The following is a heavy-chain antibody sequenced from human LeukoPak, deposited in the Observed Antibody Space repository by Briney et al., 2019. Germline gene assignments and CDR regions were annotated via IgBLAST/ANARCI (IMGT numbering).Heavy chain of an antibody. CDR1: GFTFSSYG. V-gene: IGHV3-30*02. D-gene: IGHD1-26*01. J-gene: IGHJ4*02. CDR3: ASGWRGSVYY. CDR2: IRYDGSNK. Sequence: PGGSLRLSCAASGFTFSSYGMHWVRQAPGKGLEWVAFIRYDGSNKYYADSVKGRFTISRDNAKNSLYLQMNSLRAEDTAVYYCASGWRGSVYYWGQGTLVTVSS.